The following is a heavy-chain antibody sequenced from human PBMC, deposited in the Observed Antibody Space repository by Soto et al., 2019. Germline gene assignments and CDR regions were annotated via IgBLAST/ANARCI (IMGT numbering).Heavy chain of an antibody. D-gene: IGHD5-12*01. CDR3: TTDVATIKRGHY. CDR2: IKSKTDGGTT. CDR1: GFTFSNAW. Sequence: EVQLVESGGGLVKPGGSLRLSCAASGFTFSNAWMSWVRQAPGKGLEWVGRIKSKTDGGTTDYAAPVKGRFTISRDDSNNTLYLQMNSLKTEDTAVYYCTTDVATIKRGHYWGQGTLVTVSS. V-gene: IGHV3-15*01. J-gene: IGHJ4*02.